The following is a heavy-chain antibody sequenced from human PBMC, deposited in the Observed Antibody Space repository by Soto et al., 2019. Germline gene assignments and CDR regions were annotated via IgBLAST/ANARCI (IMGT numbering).Heavy chain of an antibody. CDR1: GYTFNNYG. CDR3: ARDGGVLMVYAALDY. J-gene: IGHJ4*02. CDR2: ISAYNGDT. V-gene: IGHV1-18*01. Sequence: QVHLVQSGVEVKKPGAAVKVSCQASGYTFNNYGISGVRQAPGQGLVRVGWISAYNGDTNYAQAVQGRVTMTTDTATNPAYMDLRSLRSDDTAVYYCARDGGVLMVYAALDYWGQGTLVTVSS. D-gene: IGHD2-8*01.